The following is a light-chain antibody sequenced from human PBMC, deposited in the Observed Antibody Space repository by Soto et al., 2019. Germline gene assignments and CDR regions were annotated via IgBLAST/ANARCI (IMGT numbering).Light chain of an antibody. CDR3: SSYAGSSNV. CDR1: SSDVGGYNY. V-gene: IGLV2-8*01. Sequence: QSALTQPRSASGSPGQLVAISCTGTSSDVGGYNYVSWYQQHPGKAPKLMIYEVNKRPSGVPDRFSGSKSGNTASLTVSGLQAEDEADYYCSSYAGSSNVFGTGTKVTV. CDR2: EVN. J-gene: IGLJ1*01.